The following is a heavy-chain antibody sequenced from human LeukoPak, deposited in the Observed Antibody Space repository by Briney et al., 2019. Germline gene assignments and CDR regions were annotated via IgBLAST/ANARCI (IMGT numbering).Heavy chain of an antibody. CDR3: TTEAIHQSYHYMDV. D-gene: IGHD2-2*01. Sequence: GGSLRLSCAASGFTFSNAWMSWVRQAPGKGLEWVGRIKSETDGGTAGYAAPVKGRFTISRDDSADTLYLQMNSLKTEDTAVYYCTTEAIHQSYHYMDVWAKGTTVTVSS. CDR2: IKSETDGGTA. CDR1: GFTFSNAW. V-gene: IGHV3-15*01. J-gene: IGHJ6*03.